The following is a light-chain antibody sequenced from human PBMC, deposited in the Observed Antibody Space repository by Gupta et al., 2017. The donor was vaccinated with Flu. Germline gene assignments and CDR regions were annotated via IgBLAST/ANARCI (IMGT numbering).Light chain of an antibody. CDR1: QSVSSTY. V-gene: IGKV3-20*01. CDR2: GAS. J-gene: IGKJ2*03. Sequence: VLPQSPGTLSLSPGERAALSCRASQSVSSTYLAWYQQKPGQAPRPLIYGASSRATGIPDRFRGSGSGTDFTLTISRLEPEDGAVYYCHHYGSSPYSFGQGTKLEIK. CDR3: HHYGSSPYS.